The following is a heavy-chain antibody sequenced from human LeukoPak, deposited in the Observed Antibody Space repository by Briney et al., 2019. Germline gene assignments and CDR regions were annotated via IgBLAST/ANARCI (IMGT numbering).Heavy chain of an antibody. CDR1: GFTFSSYS. CDR2: ISSSSSYI. CDR3: ARDRRIAVAGTGWFDP. J-gene: IGHJ5*02. Sequence: GGSLRLSCAASGFTFSSYSMNWVRQAPGKGLGWVSSISSSSSYIYYADSVKGRFTISRDNAKNSLYLQMNSLRAEDTAVYYCARDRRIAVAGTGWFDPWGQGTLVTVSS. D-gene: IGHD6-19*01. V-gene: IGHV3-21*01.